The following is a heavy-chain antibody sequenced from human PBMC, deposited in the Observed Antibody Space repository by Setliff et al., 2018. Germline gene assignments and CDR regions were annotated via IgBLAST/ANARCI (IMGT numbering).Heavy chain of an antibody. J-gene: IGHJ4*02. D-gene: IGHD5-12*01. CDR2: IYPSNSNI. Sequence: PGESLTISCKASGYSFTDYWIAWVRQMPEKGLEWMGIIYPSNSNIKYSPSFEAQITFSVDKSITTAYLQWSSLKASDTAIYYCARHRVGNSCYAIPILDFWGQGALVTVSS. V-gene: IGHV5-51*01. CDR3: ARHRVGNSCYAIPILDF. CDR1: GYSFTDYW.